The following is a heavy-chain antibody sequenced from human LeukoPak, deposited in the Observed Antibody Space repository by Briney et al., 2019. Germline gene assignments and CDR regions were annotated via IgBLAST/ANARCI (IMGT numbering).Heavy chain of an antibody. J-gene: IGHJ4*02. CDR3: ARDRVRWYFDVDH. D-gene: IGHD3-9*01. Sequence: GGSLRLSCAASGFTYSSYGMHWVRQAPGKGLEWVAVIWYDGSNKYYADSVKGRFTISRDNSKNTLYLQMNSLRAEDTAVYYCARDRVRWYFDVDHWDQGTLVTVSS. CDR1: GFTYSSYG. V-gene: IGHV3-33*08. CDR2: IWYDGSNK.